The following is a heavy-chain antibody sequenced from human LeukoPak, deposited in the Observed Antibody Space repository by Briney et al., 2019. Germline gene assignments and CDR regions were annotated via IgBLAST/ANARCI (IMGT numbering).Heavy chain of an antibody. Sequence: SETLSLTCTVSGGSISSSSYYWGWIRQPPGKGLEWIGSIYYSGSTYYNPSLKSRVTISVDTSKNQFSLKLSSVTAADTAVYYCASYTYYYGSGSYYKDWYFDLWGRGTLVTVSS. J-gene: IGHJ2*01. CDR3: ASYTYYYGSGSYYKDWYFDL. CDR2: IYYSGST. V-gene: IGHV4-39*07. CDR1: GGSISSSSYY. D-gene: IGHD3-10*01.